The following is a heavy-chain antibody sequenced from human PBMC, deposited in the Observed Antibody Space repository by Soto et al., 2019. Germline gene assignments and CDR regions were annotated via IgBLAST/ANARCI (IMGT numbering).Heavy chain of an antibody. J-gene: IGHJ4*02. D-gene: IGHD1-26*01. V-gene: IGHV4-31*03. CDR3: ARWAGVLPYVDY. CDR1: GGSISSGGYY. Sequence: QVQLQESGPGLVKPSQTLSLTCTVSGGSISSGGYYWSWIRQHPGKGLEWIGYIYYSGSTYYNPSLKGRVTITVDTSKNQFSLKLSSVTAAATAVYYCARWAGVLPYVDYWGQGTLVTVSS. CDR2: IYYSGST.